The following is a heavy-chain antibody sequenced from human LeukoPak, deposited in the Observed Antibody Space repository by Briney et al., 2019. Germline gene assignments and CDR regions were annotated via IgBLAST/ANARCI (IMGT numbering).Heavy chain of an antibody. CDR2: IYSGGTT. CDR3: TRDCCGSGSHDY. D-gene: IGHD3-10*01. V-gene: IGHV3-66*01. CDR1: GFTVSSSY. Sequence: PGGSLRLSCAASGFTVSSSYISWVRQAPGEGLEWVSVIYSGGTTYYADSVKGRFTISRDNSKNTVYLQMNTVRVEDTAVYYCTRDCCGSGSHDYWGQGALVTVSS. J-gene: IGHJ4*02.